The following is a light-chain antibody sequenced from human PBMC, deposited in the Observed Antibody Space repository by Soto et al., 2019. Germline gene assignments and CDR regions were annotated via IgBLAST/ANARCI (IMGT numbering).Light chain of an antibody. CDR3: CSYAGSYTEV. Sequence: QSVLTQPRSVSGSPGQSGTISCTGTSSDIGGYNYVSWYQQHPGKAPKLMIYDVSKRPSGVPDRFSGSKSGNTASLTISGLQAEDEAAYYCCSYAGSYTEVFGGGTKLTVL. V-gene: IGLV2-11*01. CDR1: SSDIGGYNY. CDR2: DVS. J-gene: IGLJ2*01.